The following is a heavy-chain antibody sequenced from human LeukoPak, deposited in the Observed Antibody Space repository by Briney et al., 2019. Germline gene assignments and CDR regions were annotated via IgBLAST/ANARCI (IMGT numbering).Heavy chain of an antibody. CDR2: ISATDGST. Sequence: GGSLRLSCAASGFTFASYAMTWVRQAPGKGLEWVSSISATDGSTYYADSVRGRFTISGDNSKNTLFLQMNSLRAEDTALYYCVACSSASCYGDRFDPWGQGTLVTVSS. CDR3: VACSSASCYGDRFDP. J-gene: IGHJ5*02. CDR1: GFTFASYA. V-gene: IGHV3-23*01. D-gene: IGHD2-2*01.